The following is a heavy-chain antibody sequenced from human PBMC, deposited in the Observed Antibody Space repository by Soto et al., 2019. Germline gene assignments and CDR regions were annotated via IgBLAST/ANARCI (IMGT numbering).Heavy chain of an antibody. J-gene: IGHJ5*02. CDR3: TTEAPIVVVVAATLYWFDP. D-gene: IGHD2-15*01. V-gene: IGHV3-15*01. CDR1: VFTFSNAW. CDR2: IKSKTDGGTT. Sequence: GGSLRLSCAASVFTFSNAWMSWVRQAPGKGLEWVGRIKSKTDGGTTDYAAPVKGRFTISRDDSKNTLYLQMNSLKTEDTAVYYCTTEAPIVVVVAATLYWFDPWGQGTLVTVSS.